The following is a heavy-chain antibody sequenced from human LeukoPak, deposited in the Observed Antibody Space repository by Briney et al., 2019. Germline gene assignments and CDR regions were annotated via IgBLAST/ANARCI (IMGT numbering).Heavy chain of an antibody. J-gene: IGHJ4*02. D-gene: IGHD3-16*02. Sequence: SETLSLTCAVYGGSFSGYYWSWIRQPPGKGLEWIGEINHSGSTNYNPSLKSRVTTSVDTSKNQFSLKLSSVTAADTAVYYCARARRYYDYVWGSYRFDYWGQGTLVTVSS. CDR1: GGSFSGYY. CDR2: INHSGST. V-gene: IGHV4-34*01. CDR3: ARARRYYDYVWGSYRFDY.